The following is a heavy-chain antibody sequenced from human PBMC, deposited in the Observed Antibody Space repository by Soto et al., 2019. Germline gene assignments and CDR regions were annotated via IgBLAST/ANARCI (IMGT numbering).Heavy chain of an antibody. J-gene: IGHJ4*02. D-gene: IGHD5-12*01. Sequence: PGGSLRLSCAASGFTFSSYGMHWVRQAPGKGLEWVAVIWYDGSNKYYADSVKGRFTISRDNSKNTLYLQMNSLRAEDTAVYYCASNAGYDHLAASWGALDYFDHWGQGTLVTVSS. V-gene: IGHV3-33*01. CDR2: IWYDGSNK. CDR3: ASNAGYDHLAASWGALDYFDH. CDR1: GFTFSSYG.